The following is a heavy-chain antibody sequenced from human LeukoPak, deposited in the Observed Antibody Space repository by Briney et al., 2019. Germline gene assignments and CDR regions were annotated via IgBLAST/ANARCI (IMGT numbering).Heavy chain of an antibody. J-gene: IGHJ6*02. D-gene: IGHD6-19*01. CDR2: VHHSGSA. CDR1: GGSISSSDYY. V-gene: IGHV4-31*03. CDR3: ARDRVTVAGRDYSYYYGMDV. Sequence: SETLSLTCTVSGGSISSSDYYWTWIRQHPGKGLEWVGYVHHSGSASYNPSLKSRVTISGDTSKNQFSLKLSSVTAADTAVYYCARDRVTVAGRDYSYYYGMDVWGQGTTVTVSS.